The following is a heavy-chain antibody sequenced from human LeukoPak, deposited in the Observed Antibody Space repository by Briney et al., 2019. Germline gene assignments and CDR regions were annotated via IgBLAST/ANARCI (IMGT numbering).Heavy chain of an antibody. CDR1: GGSISSGGYY. D-gene: IGHD7-27*01. V-gene: IGHV4-31*03. CDR3: ARETGDYFDY. Sequence: PSETLSLTCTVSGGSISSGGYYWSWIRQHPGKGLEWIGYIYYSGSTYYNPSLKSRVTISVDTSKNQFSLKLSSVTAADTAVYHCARETGDYFDYWGQGTLVTVSS. CDR2: IYYSGST. J-gene: IGHJ4*02.